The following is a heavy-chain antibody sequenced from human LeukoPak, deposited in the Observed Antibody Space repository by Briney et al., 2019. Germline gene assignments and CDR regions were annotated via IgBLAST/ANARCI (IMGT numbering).Heavy chain of an antibody. Sequence: SETLSLTCTVSGGSISSYYWSWIRQPPGKGLEWIGYIYYSGSTNYNPSLKSRVTISVDTSKNQFSLKLSSVTAADTAVYYCASVGEYSSGSFDYWGQGTLVTVSS. V-gene: IGHV4-59*01. CDR3: ASVGEYSSGSFDY. CDR2: IYYSGST. J-gene: IGHJ4*02. CDR1: GGSISSYY. D-gene: IGHD6-19*01.